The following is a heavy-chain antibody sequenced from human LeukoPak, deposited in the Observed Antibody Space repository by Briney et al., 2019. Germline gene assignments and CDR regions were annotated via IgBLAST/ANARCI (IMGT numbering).Heavy chain of an antibody. J-gene: IGHJ4*02. CDR2: ISYGGNNK. Sequence: GGSLRPSCAASGFTFSNYGMHWARQAPGKGLEWVAGISYGGNNKYYADSVKGRFTISRDNSKNTLYLQMNSLRTEDTAVYYCAAGWYFIDYCSQGNLVTVCS. CDR3: AAGWYFIDY. V-gene: IGHV3-30*03. CDR1: GFTFSNYG. D-gene: IGHD6-13*01.